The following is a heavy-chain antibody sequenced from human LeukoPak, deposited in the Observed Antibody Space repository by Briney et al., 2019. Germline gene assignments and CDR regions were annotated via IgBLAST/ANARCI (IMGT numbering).Heavy chain of an antibody. CDR1: GGSISSYY. V-gene: IGHV4-59*01. CDR3: ARVAVTGTTSHYFGY. D-gene: IGHD1-7*01. CDR2: IYYSGST. J-gene: IGHJ4*02. Sequence: SETLSLTCTVSGGSISSYYWSWIRQPPGKGLEWIGYIYYSGSTNYNPSLKSRVTISVDTSKNQFSLKLSSVTAADTAVYYCARVAVTGTTSHYFGYWGQGTLVTVSS.